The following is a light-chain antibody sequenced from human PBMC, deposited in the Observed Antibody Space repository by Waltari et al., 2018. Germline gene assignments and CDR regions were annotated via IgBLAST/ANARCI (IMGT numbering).Light chain of an antibody. CDR1: TGAVTSTHT. V-gene: IGLV7-46*01. Sequence: QAEVTQEPSLTVSPGGPVTLTCGSSTGAVTSTHTPYWFLQKPGQVPRTLIYDTDNKHSWTPARFSGSLLGGKAALTLSGAQPEDEAVYYCLLSFYDIRAFGGGTKLTVL. CDR2: DTD. CDR3: LLSFYDIRA. J-gene: IGLJ3*02.